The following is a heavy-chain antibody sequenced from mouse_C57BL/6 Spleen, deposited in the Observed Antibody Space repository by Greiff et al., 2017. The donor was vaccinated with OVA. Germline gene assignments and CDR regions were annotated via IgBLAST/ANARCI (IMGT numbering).Heavy chain of an antibody. J-gene: IGHJ2*01. CDR2: IDPSDSYT. CDR1: GYTFTSYW. CDR3: ARFTTVVATRYYVDY. Sequence: QVQLKQPGAELVMPGASVKLSCKASGYTFTSYWMHWVKQRPGQGLEWIGEIDPSDSYTNYNQKFKGKSTLTVDKSSSTAYMQLSSLTSEDSAVYYGARFTTVVATRYYVDYWGQGTTLTVSS. V-gene: IGHV1-69*01. D-gene: IGHD1-1*01.